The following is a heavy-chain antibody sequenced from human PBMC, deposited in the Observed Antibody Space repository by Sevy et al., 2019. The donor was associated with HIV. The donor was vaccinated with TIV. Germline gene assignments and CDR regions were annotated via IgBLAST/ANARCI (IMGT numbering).Heavy chain of an antibody. Sequence: GGSLRLTCAASGFTFSNYYMNWIRQAPGKGLEWVSYISGTGNTKYYTDSVKGRFTISRDNAKNSLFLQMDSLRVEDTAVYYCARDPTYYDFWSGYYTGWFDPWVQGTLVTVSS. CDR2: ISGTGNTK. V-gene: IGHV3-11*01. J-gene: IGHJ5*02. CDR3: ARDPTYYDFWSGYYTGWFDP. D-gene: IGHD3-3*01. CDR1: GFTFSNYY.